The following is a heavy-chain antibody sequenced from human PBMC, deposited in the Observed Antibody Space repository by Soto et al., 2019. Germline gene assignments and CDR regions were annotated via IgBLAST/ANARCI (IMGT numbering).Heavy chain of an antibody. V-gene: IGHV2-70*04. CDR1: GFSLSTSGMR. CDR3: ARTSGYCSSTSCSYYYYYGMDV. Sequence: SGHTLVNPTQTLTLTCTFSGFSLSTSGMRVSWIRQPPGKALEWLARIDWDDDKFYSTSLKTRLTISKDTSKNQVVLTMTNMDPVDTATYYCARTSGYCSSTSCSYYYYYGMDVWGQGTTVTVSS. D-gene: IGHD2-2*01. J-gene: IGHJ6*02. CDR2: IDWDDDK.